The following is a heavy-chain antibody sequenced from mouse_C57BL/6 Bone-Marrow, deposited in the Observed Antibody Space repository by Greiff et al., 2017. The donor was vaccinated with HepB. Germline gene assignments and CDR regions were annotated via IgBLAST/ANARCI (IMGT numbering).Heavy chain of an antibody. Sequence: QVQLKESGAELEKPGASVKISCKASGYAFSSYWMNWVKQRPGKGLEWIGQIYPGDGDTNYNGKFKGKATLTADKSSSTAYMQLSSLTSEDSAVYFCARITYYDPYAMDYWGQGTSVTVSS. J-gene: IGHJ4*01. CDR1: GYAFSSYW. V-gene: IGHV1-80*01. CDR2: IYPGDGDT. CDR3: ARITYYDPYAMDY. D-gene: IGHD1-1*02.